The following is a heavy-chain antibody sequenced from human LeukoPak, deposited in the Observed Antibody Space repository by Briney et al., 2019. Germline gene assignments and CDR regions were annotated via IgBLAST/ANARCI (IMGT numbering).Heavy chain of an antibody. CDR2: IYYSGST. CDR1: GGSISSGSYY. V-gene: IGHV4-39*07. D-gene: IGHD1-14*01. CDR3: VRTNPWDLTYYFDY. J-gene: IGHJ4*02. Sequence: SETLSLTCTVSGGSISSGSYYWGWIRQPPGKGLEWIGSIYYSGSTYYNPSLKSRVTISVDTSKNQFSLKLSSVTAADTAVYYSVRTNPWDLTYYFDYWGQGTLVTVSS.